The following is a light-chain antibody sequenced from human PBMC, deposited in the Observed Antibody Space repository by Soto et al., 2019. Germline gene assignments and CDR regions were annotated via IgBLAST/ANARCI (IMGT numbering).Light chain of an antibody. J-gene: IGKJ1*01. V-gene: IGKV3-20*01. CDR1: QSVSSSY. CDR3: PQYGSSPWT. CDR2: GAS. Sequence: LTQPIVTSALSTGESATLSCRASQSVSSSYLAWYQQKPGQAPRLLIYGASSRATGIPDRFSGSGPGTDFTLTISRLEPEDFAVYYCPQYGSSPWTFGQGTKVDIK.